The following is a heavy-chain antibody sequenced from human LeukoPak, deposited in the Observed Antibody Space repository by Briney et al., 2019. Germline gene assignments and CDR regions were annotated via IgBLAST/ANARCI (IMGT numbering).Heavy chain of an antibody. CDR2: INHSGST. CDR3: ARGSAIVVVPAATPGRGYWFDP. V-gene: IGHV4-34*01. D-gene: IGHD2-2*02. Sequence: SETLSLTCAVYGGSFSGYYWSWIRQPPGKGLEWIGEINHSGSTNYNPSLKSRVTISVDTSKNQFSLKLSSVTAADTAVYYCARGSAIVVVPAATPGRGYWFDPWGQGTLVTVSS. J-gene: IGHJ5*02. CDR1: GGSFSGYY.